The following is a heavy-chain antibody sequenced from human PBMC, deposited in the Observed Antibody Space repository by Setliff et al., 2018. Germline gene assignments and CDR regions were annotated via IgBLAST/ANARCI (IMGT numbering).Heavy chain of an antibody. Sequence: PGGSLRLSCAASGFTFRSDGXXWXRQAPGKGLEWVACIRYDGSNKYDADSVERRFTISRDNSKITLYLQMNRLRAEDTAVYYCAKDPRDTYYNFGYWGQGTLVTVSS. CDR3: AKDPRDTYYNFGY. CDR2: IRYDGSNK. J-gene: IGHJ4*02. D-gene: IGHD3-3*01. CDR1: GFTFRSDG. V-gene: IGHV3-30*02.